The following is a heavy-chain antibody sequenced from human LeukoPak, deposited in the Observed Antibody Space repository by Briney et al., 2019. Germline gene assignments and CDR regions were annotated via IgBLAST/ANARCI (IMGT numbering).Heavy chain of an antibody. D-gene: IGHD6-6*01. CDR2: ISRSGTII. CDR1: GFTFSGYE. V-gene: IGHV3-48*03. CDR3: ARDPYSSTWSYGMDV. J-gene: IGHJ6*02. Sequence: PGGSLRLSCAASGFTFSGYEMNWVRQAPGRGLEWVSYISRSGTIISYADSVRGRLTISRDNAKNSLFLQMNTLRAEDTAVYYCARDPYSSTWSYGMDVWGQGTTVTVSS.